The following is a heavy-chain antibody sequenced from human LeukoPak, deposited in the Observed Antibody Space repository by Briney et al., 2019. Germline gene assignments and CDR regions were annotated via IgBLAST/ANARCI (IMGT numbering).Heavy chain of an antibody. V-gene: IGHV3-21*01. CDR1: GFTFSSYS. D-gene: IGHD1-1*01. J-gene: IGHJ3*02. CDR3: ARDFGGTRAFDI. Sequence: GGSLRLSCAASGFTFSSYSMNWVRQAPGKGLEWVSSISSSSSYIYYADSVKGRFTISRDNAKNSLYLQMNSLRAEDTAVYYCARDFGGTRAFDIWGHGTMVTVSS. CDR2: ISSSSSYI.